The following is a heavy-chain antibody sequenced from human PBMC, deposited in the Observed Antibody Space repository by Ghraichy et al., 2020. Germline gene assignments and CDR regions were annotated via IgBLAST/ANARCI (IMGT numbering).Heavy chain of an antibody. Sequence: SETPSLTCTVSGGSISSYYWSWIRQPPGKGLEWIGYIYYSGSTNYNPSLKSRVTISVDTSKNQFSLKLSSVTAADTAVYYCTGQLNPPGAAAAGFDYWGQGTLVTVSS. V-gene: IGHV4-59*08. CDR3: TGQLNPPGAAAAGFDY. CDR2: IYYSGST. D-gene: IGHD6-13*01. J-gene: IGHJ4*02. CDR1: GGSISSYY.